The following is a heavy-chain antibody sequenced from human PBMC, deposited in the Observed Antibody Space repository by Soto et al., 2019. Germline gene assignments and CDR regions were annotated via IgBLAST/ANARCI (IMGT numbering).Heavy chain of an antibody. CDR2: IYYSGST. V-gene: IGHV4-59*08. D-gene: IGHD1-26*01. CDR3: ARKTTTTRTAYYYYYYMDV. Sequence: QVQLQESGPGLVKPSETLSLTCTVSGGSISSYYWSWIRQPPGKGLEWIGYIYYSGSTNYNPSLNSRVTISVDTSKNQFSLKLSSVTAADTAVYYCARKTTTTRTAYYYYYYMDVWGKGTTVTVSS. CDR1: GGSISSYY. J-gene: IGHJ6*03.